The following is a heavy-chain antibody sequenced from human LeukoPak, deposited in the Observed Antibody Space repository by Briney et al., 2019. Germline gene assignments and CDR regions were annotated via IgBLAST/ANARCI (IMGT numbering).Heavy chain of an antibody. D-gene: IGHD5-18*01. CDR1: GFTFSSYS. CDR3: AREGRYSYKAVY. J-gene: IGHJ4*02. Sequence: GSLRLSCAASGFTFSSYSMNWVRQPPGKGLEWIGSIYYSGSTYYNPSLKSRVTISVDTSKNQFSLKLSSVTAADTAVYYCAREGRYSYKAVYWGQGTLVTVSS. CDR2: IYYSGST. V-gene: IGHV4-39*07.